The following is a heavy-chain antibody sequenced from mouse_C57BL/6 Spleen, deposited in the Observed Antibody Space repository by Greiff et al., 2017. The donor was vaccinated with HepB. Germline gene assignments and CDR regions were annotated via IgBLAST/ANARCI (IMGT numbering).Heavy chain of an antibody. CDR3: ARGDDGYYEGYFDV. CDR1: GYTFTSYC. V-gene: IGHV1-64*01. Sequence: QVQLQQPGAELVKPGASVKLSCKASGYTFTSYCMHWVKQRPGQGLEWIGMIHPNSGSTNYNEKFKSKATLTVDKSSSTAYMQLSSLTSEDSAVYYCARGDDGYYEGYFDVWGTGTTVTVSS. D-gene: IGHD2-3*01. J-gene: IGHJ1*03. CDR2: IHPNSGST.